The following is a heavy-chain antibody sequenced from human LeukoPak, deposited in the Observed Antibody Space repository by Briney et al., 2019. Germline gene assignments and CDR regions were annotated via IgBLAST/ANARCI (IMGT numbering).Heavy chain of an antibody. D-gene: IGHD5-18*01. V-gene: IGHV1-69*05. Sequence: SVKVSCKASGGTFSSYAISWVRQAPGQGLEWVGGIIPIFGTANYAQKFQGRVTITTDESTSTAYMELSSLRSEDTAVYYCARVGYSYGSDRFDYWGQGTLVTVSS. CDR2: IIPIFGTA. CDR1: GGTFSSYA. CDR3: ARVGYSYGSDRFDY. J-gene: IGHJ4*02.